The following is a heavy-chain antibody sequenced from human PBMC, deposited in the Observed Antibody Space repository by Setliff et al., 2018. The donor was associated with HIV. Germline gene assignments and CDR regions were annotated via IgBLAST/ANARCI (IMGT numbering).Heavy chain of an antibody. V-gene: IGHV3-72*01. CDR1: GFTFNNAW. CDR3: ARDPLPDFRGWCY. J-gene: IGHJ4*02. Sequence: HPGGSLRLSCAASGFTFNNAWMTWVRQAPGKGLEWIGRSRNKANSYSTEYAASVKGRFTISRDASKSSMYLQMNSLRAEDTAVYYCARDPLPDFRGWCYWGQGTLVTVSS. D-gene: IGHD3-10*01. CDR2: SRNKANSYST.